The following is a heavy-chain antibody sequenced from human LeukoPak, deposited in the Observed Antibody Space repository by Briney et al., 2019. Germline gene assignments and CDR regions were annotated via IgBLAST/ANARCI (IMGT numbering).Heavy chain of an antibody. J-gene: IGHJ3*02. Sequence: SVKVSCKASGGTFSSYAISWVRQAPGQGLEWMGRIIPILGIANYAQKFQGRVTITADKSTSTAYMELSSLRSDDTAVYYCAVGAVAAPDAFDIWGQGTMVTVSS. CDR3: AVGAVAAPDAFDI. D-gene: IGHD6-19*01. V-gene: IGHV1-69*04. CDR2: IIPILGIA. CDR1: GGTFSSYA.